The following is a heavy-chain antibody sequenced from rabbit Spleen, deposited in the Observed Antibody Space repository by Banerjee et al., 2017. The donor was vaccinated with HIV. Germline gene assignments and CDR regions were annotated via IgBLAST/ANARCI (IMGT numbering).Heavy chain of an antibody. J-gene: IGHJ6*01. CDR1: GFSFSNKAV. CDR3: ARTWYATGIGLSL. V-gene: IGHV1S45*01. D-gene: IGHD6-1*01. CDR2: INAITGKA. Sequence: QEQLVESGGGLVQPGGSLKLSCTASGFSFSNKAVMCWVRQAPGKGLEWIACINAITGKAVYASWATGRFTFSRTSSTTVTLQMTSLTAADTATYFCARTWYATGIGLSLWGQGTLVTVS.